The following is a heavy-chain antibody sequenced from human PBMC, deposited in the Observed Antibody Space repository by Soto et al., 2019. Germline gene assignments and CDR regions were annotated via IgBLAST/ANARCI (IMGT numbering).Heavy chain of an antibody. Sequence: QVQLQQWGAGLLKPSETLSLTCAVFGGSVNSGNYYWSWIRQPPGKGLEWIGEMSHSGGTHFNPSLKSRVTISVETSKNQVSLKRSSVTAADTALYYCARVERGTATTVVDAFDIWGPGTMVTVSS. V-gene: IGHV4-34*01. CDR1: GGSVNSGNYY. J-gene: IGHJ3*02. D-gene: IGHD1-1*01. CDR3: ARVERGTATTVVDAFDI. CDR2: MSHSGGT.